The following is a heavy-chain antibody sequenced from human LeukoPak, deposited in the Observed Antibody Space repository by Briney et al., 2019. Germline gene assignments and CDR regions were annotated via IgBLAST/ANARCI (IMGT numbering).Heavy chain of an antibody. V-gene: IGHV3-48*03. Sequence: PGGSLRLSCVASGFTFSSYEMNWVGQAPGKGLEWVSYISSSGSTIYYADSVKGRFTISRDNAKNSLYLLMNSLRAEDTAVYYCAREGGSRVVIYFDYWGQGTLVTVSS. CDR2: ISSSGSTI. CDR1: GFTFSSYE. CDR3: AREGGSRVVIYFDY. D-gene: IGHD1-26*01. J-gene: IGHJ4*02.